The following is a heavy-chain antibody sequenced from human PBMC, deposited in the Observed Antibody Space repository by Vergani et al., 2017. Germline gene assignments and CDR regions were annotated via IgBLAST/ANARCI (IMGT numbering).Heavy chain of an antibody. Sequence: EVQLVQSGAEVKTPGESLKISCKGSGYSFTSYWIGWVRQMPGKGLEWMGIIYPGDSDTRYSPSFQGQVTISADKSISTAYLQWSSLKASDTAMYYCARHRAYSGYVVGNYYFDYWGQGTLVTVSS. CDR3: ARHRAYSGYVVGNYYFDY. D-gene: IGHD5-12*01. V-gene: IGHV5-51*01. CDR1: GYSFTSYW. J-gene: IGHJ4*02. CDR2: IYPGDSDT.